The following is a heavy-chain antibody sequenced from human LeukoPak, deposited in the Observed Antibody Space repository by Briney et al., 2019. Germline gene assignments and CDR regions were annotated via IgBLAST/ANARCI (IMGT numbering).Heavy chain of an antibody. CDR2: TYYRSKWYN. Sequence: SQTLSLTCAISGDSVSSNSAAWNWIRQSPSRGLEWLGRTYYRSKWYNDYAVSVKSRITINPDTSKNQFSLQLNSVTPEDTAVYYCAREYKTHLFMGVTTVNWFDPWGQGTLVTVSS. CDR3: AREYKTHLFMGVTTVNWFDP. CDR1: GDSVSSNSAA. D-gene: IGHD4-17*01. J-gene: IGHJ5*02. V-gene: IGHV6-1*01.